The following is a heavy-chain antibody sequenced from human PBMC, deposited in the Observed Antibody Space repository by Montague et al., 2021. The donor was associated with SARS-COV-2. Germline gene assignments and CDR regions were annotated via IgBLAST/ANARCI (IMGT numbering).Heavy chain of an antibody. CDR3: ARLAAERHCSVATCSPH. CDR1: GASINAYY. J-gene: IGHJ4*02. Sequence: SETLSLTCTVSGASINAYYWTWIRQPPGKGLEYIGFIYYSGSANYNPSLKSRVTISVDKSKNQFSLTLTSATAADTAMYYCARLAAERHCSVATCSPHWGQGILVTVSS. CDR2: IYYSGSA. V-gene: IGHV4-59*01. D-gene: IGHD2-2*01.